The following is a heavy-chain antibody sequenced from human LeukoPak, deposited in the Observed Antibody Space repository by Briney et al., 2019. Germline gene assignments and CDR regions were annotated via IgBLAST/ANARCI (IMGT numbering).Heavy chain of an antibody. CDR2: ISXDXSXX. CDR3: ANXQSRGYDYLXY. J-gene: IGHJ4*02. V-gene: IGHV3-30*18. Sequence: WXXVISXDXSXXXYAXSVKXRXTISRDNSKNTLYLQMNSLRGDXTAVYXCANXQSRGYDYLXYWGQGTLVTVSS. D-gene: IGHD5-12*01.